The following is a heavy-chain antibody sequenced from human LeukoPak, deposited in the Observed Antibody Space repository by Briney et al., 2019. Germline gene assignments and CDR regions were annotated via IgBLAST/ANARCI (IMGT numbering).Heavy chain of an antibody. V-gene: IGHV5-51*01. CDR3: ARTVGYNSAWYVGY. CDR1: GYSFTNYW. D-gene: IGHD6-19*01. J-gene: IGHJ4*02. Sequence: GESLQISCKGSGYSFTNYWIGWVRQMPGKGLEWMGIIYPGDSDTRYSPSFQRQVTIPADKSISTAYLQWSSLKASDSAMYYCARTVGYNSAWYVGYWGQGTLVTVSS. CDR2: IYPGDSDT.